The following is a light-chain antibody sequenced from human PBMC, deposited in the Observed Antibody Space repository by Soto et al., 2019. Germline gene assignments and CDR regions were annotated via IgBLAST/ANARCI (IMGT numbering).Light chain of an antibody. V-gene: IGKV3D-15*01. CDR1: QSVSSN. Sequence: EIVLTQSPAILSVSPGERATLSCRASQSVSSNLAWYQQKPGQTPRLLIYGASTRATGIPARFSGSGSGTEFTLTISNLQSEDFATYYCQQANSFPLTFGGGTKVDIK. CDR3: QQANSFPLT. CDR2: GAS. J-gene: IGKJ4*01.